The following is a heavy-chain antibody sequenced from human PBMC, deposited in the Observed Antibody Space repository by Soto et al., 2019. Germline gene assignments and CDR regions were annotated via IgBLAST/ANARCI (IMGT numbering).Heavy chain of an antibody. D-gene: IGHD2-21*02. J-gene: IGHJ4*02. CDR3: VGLTVTRPLFDF. V-gene: IGHV4-39*01. Sequence: QLQLQESGPGLVQSSETLSLTCSVSGASVTGSPYFWGWIRQAPGRGLQWIGTISSGGNTFYNPAFRGRLTVSGDASNNQFSLILTSVTAADTALYYCVGLTVTRPLFDFWGQGTLVTVSS. CDR2: ISSGGNT. CDR1: GASVTGSPYF.